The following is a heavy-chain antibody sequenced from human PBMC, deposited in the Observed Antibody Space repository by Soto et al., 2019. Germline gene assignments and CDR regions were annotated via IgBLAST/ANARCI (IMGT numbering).Heavy chain of an antibody. V-gene: IGHV4-59*01. CDR1: GGSISNYY. Sequence: SETLSLTCTVSGGSISNYYWSWIRQPPGKGPEWIGFVYHSGTTNYNPSLESRVTISLDTSKNQFSLNLSSVTAADTAVYYCARTYDDSGPNSGGYGFDIWGQGTMVTVSS. D-gene: IGHD3-22*01. J-gene: IGHJ3*02. CDR2: VYHSGTT. CDR3: ARTYDDSGPNSGGYGFDI.